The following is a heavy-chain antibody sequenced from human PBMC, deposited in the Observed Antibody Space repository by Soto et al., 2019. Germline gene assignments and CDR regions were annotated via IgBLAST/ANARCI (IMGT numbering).Heavy chain of an antibody. CDR1: GGTFSSYA. Sequence: ASVKVSCKASGGTFSSYAISWVRQAPGQGLEWMGGIIPIFGTANYAQKFQGRVTITADESTSTAYMELSSLRSEDTAVYYCAREIQGGYDARYYYYGMDVWGQGTTVTVSS. CDR3: AREIQGGYDARYYYYGMDV. V-gene: IGHV1-69*13. J-gene: IGHJ6*02. D-gene: IGHD5-12*01. CDR2: IIPIFGTA.